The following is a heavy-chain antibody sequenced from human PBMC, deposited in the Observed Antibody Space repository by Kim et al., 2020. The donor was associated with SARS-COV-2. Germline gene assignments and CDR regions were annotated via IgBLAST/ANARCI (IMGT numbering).Heavy chain of an antibody. V-gene: IGHV6-1*01. CDR1: GDSISGNSVA. D-gene: IGHD2-8*01. CDR3: ARGYKYAIDY. CDR2: TSYRSNWDN. Sequence: SQTLSLTCAISGDSISGNSVAWYWIRQSPSRGLEWLGRTSYRSNWDNDYAVSVKSRINVNPDTSQNHFSLQLNSVTPEDTAVYYCARGYKYAIDYWGQGTRVTVFS. J-gene: IGHJ4*02.